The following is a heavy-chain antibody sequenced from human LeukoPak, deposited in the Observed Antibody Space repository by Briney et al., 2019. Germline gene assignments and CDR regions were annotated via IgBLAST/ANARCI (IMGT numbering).Heavy chain of an antibody. Sequence: GGSLRLSCAASRFTFSSYGMHWVRQAPGKGLEWVAVISYDGSNKYYADSVKGRFTISRDNSKNTLYLQMNSLRAEDTAVYYCAKSMVRGVIITGSYGMDVWGQGTTVTVSS. CDR1: RFTFSSYG. CDR2: ISYDGSNK. CDR3: AKSMVRGVIITGSYGMDV. D-gene: IGHD3-10*01. J-gene: IGHJ6*02. V-gene: IGHV3-30*18.